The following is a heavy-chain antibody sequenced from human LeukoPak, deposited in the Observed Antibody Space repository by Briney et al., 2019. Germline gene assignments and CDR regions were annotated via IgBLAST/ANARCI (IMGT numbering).Heavy chain of an antibody. D-gene: IGHD2-2*01. CDR2: INHSGST. J-gene: IGHJ5*02. V-gene: IGHV4-34*01. CDR3: ARSGGCSSTSCYQYNWFDP. Sequence: PSETLSLTCAVYGGSFSGYYWCWIRQPPGKGLEWIGEINHSGSTNYNPSLKSRVTISVDTFKNQVALKLSSVTGADTAVYYCARSGGCSSTSCYQYNWFDPWGQGTLVTVSS. CDR1: GGSFSGYY.